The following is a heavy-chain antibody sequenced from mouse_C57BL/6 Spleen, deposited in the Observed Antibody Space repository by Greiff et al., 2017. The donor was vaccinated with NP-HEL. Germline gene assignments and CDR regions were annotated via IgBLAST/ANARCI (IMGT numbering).Heavy chain of an antibody. V-gene: IGHV5-4*01. CDR1: GFTFSSYA. D-gene: IGHD1-1*01. Sequence: EVKLMESGGGLVKPGGSLKLSCAASGFTFSSYAMSWVRQTPEKRLEWVATISDGGSYTYYPDNVKGRFTISRDKAKNNLYLQMSHLKSEDTALYYCARDVDYYGSSYHFDYWGPGTTLTVSS. CDR3: ARDVDYYGSSYHFDY. J-gene: IGHJ2*01. CDR2: ISDGGSYT.